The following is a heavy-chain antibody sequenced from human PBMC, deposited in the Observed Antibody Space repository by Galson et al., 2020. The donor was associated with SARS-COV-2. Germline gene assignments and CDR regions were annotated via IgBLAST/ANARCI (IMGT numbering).Heavy chain of an antibody. V-gene: IGHV1-24*01. CDR3: ATAVAVTSFGLGYYYYGMDV. Sequence: ASVKVSCKVSGYTLPELSMHWVRQAPGQGLEWMGGFDPEDGETIYAQKFQGRVTMTEDTSTDTAYMELSSLRSEDTAVYYCATAVAVTSFGLGYYYYGMDVWGQGTTVTVSS. D-gene: IGHD4-17*01. CDR1: GYTLPELS. CDR2: FDPEDGET. J-gene: IGHJ6*02.